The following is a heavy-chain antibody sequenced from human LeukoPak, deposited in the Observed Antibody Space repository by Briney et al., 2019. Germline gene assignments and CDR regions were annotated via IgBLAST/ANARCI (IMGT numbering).Heavy chain of an antibody. CDR1: GFTFSIYA. J-gene: IGHJ4*02. Sequence: GGSLRLSCAASGFTFSIYAMNWVRQAPGKGLEWVSGISDSGRNTYYSGSVKGRFTISRGNSESTVYLQMNSLAAEDTAQYYCATGCVGSPNCQTTGYDHWGQETLVTVSS. CDR3: ATGCVGSPNCQTTGYDH. V-gene: IGHV3-23*01. CDR2: ISDSGRNT. D-gene: IGHD2-2*01.